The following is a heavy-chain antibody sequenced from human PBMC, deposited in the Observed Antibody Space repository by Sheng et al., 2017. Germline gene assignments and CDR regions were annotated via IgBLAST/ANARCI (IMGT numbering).Heavy chain of an antibody. CDR1: GFTFSTYG. V-gene: IGHV3-33*01. Sequence: QVQLVESGGAVVQPGRSLRLSCAASGFTFSTYGMHWVRQAPGKGLEWVALIWYDGSNKYYADSVKGRFTISRDNSKNTVYLEMNSLRAEDTAVYYCARDLWGTLCSSVRCSHLDRWGQGTLVTVSS. CDR3: ARDLWGTLCSSVRCSHLDR. D-gene: IGHD2-2*01. J-gene: IGHJ5*02. CDR2: IWYDGSNK.